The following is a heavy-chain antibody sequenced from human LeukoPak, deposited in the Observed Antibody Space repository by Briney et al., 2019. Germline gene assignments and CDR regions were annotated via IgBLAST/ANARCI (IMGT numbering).Heavy chain of an antibody. J-gene: IGHJ4*03. CDR1: GESFSAYF. V-gene: IGHV4-34*01. CDR3: ATRSSTLAAARCFDD. D-gene: IGHD6-6*01. Sequence: SETLSLTCAVHGESFSAYFWSWIHQVPGKGLEWIGEIDHRGSSNYNPPLKSRATISVDTSKNHFSLSLTSVTAADTAVYYCATRSSTLAAARCFDDWGQGTVVTVSS. CDR2: IDHRGSS.